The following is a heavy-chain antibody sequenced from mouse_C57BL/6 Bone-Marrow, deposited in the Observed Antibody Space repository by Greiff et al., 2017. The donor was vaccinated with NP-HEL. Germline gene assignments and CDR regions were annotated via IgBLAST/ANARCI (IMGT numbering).Heavy chain of an antibody. D-gene: IGHD1-1*01. V-gene: IGHV5-9-1*02. J-gene: IGHJ1*03. Sequence: EVKLMESGEGLVKPGGSLKLSCAASGFTFSSYAMSWVRQTPEKRLEWVAYISSGGDYIYYADTVKGRFTISRDNARNTLYLQMSSLKSEDTAMYYCTRDYYYGRERYFDVWGTGTTVTVSS. CDR1: GFTFSSYA. CDR2: ISSGGDYI. CDR3: TRDYYYGRERYFDV.